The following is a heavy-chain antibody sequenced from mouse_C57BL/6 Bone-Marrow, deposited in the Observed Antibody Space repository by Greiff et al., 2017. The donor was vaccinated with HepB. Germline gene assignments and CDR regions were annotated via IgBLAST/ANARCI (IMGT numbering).Heavy chain of an antibody. CDR2: INPGSGGT. CDR3: EREIYYDYDGFAY. V-gene: IGHV1-54*01. D-gene: IGHD2-4*01. CDR1: GYAFTNYL. Sequence: QVHVKQSGAELVRPGTSVKVSCKASGYAFTNYLIEWVKQRPGQGLEWIGVINPGSGGTNYNEKFKGKATLTADKSSSTAYMQLSSLTSEDSAVYFCEREIYYDYDGFAYWGQGTLVTVSA. J-gene: IGHJ3*01.